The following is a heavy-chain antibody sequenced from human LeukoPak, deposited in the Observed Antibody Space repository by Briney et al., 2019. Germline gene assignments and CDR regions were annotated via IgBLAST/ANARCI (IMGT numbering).Heavy chain of an antibody. CDR3: ARGPYSSSWLYYFDY. CDR2: IYSGGST. CDR1: GFTVSSNY. J-gene: IGHJ4*02. D-gene: IGHD6-13*01. Sequence: GGSLRLSCAASGFTVSSNYMSWVRQAPGKGLEWVSVIYSGGSTYYADSVKGRFTISRDNSKNTLYLQMNSLRAEDTAVYYCARGPYSSSWLYYFDYWGQGTLVTVSS. V-gene: IGHV3-53*01.